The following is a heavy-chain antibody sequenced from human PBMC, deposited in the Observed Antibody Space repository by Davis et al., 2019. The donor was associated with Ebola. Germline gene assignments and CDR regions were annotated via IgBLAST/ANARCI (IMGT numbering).Heavy chain of an antibody. CDR1: GFNLSNYA. CDR2: ISGSGGST. CDR3: AKDRGITMVQGVFDY. J-gene: IGHJ4*02. D-gene: IGHD3-10*01. Sequence: PGGSLRLSCAASGFNLSNYAMSWVRQAPGKGLEWVSAISGSGGSTYYADSVKGRFTISRDNSKNTLYLQMNSLRAEDTAVYYCAKDRGITMVQGVFDYWGQGTLVTVSS. V-gene: IGHV3-23*01.